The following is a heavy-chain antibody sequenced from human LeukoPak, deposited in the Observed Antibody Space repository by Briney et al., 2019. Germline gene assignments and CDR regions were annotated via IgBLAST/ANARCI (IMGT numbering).Heavy chain of an antibody. Sequence: PGGSLRLSCVASGFTFNYYAIHWVRQAPGKGLEWVSSISSSSSYIYYADSVKGRFTISRDNAKNSLYLQMNSLRAEDTAVYYCARSLTTDPAFDIWGQGTMVTVSS. CDR3: ARSLTTDPAFDI. CDR1: GFTFNYYA. V-gene: IGHV3-21*01. CDR2: ISSSSSYI. D-gene: IGHD4-11*01. J-gene: IGHJ3*02.